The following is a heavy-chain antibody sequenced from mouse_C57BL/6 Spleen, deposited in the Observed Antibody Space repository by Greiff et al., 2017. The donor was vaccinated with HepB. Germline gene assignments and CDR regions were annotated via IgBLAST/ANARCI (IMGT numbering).Heavy chain of an antibody. D-gene: IGHD2-4*01. CDR2: ISNGGGST. CDR1: GFTFSDYY. J-gene: IGHJ1*03. Sequence: EVKLVESGGGLVQPGGSLKLSCAASGFTFSDYYMYWVRQTPEKRLEWVAYISNGGGSTYYPDTVKGRFTISRDNAKNTLYLQMSRLKSEDTAMYYCARLYYDYDWYFDVWGTGTTVTVSS. V-gene: IGHV5-12*01. CDR3: ARLYYDYDWYFDV.